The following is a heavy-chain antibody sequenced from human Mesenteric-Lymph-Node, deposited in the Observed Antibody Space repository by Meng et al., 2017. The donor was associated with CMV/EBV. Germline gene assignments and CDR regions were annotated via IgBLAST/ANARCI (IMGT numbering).Heavy chain of an antibody. Sequence: GSLRLSCAVSGGSISSSTYYWGWIRQPPGKGLEWIGNVHYSGSTYYNPSLKSRVTISVDTFKNQFSLKLTSVTAADTAVYYCARATPEYFQHWGQGTLVTVSS. V-gene: IGHV4-39*07. CDR1: GGSISSSTYY. CDR3: ARATPEYFQH. J-gene: IGHJ1*01. CDR2: VHYSGST.